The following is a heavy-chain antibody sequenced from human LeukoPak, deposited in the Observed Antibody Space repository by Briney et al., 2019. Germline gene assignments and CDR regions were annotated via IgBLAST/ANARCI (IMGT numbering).Heavy chain of an antibody. CDR2: IWYDGSNK. CDR3: ARRGGIHLDYFDY. V-gene: IGHV3-33*01. CDR1: GLTFSSYG. D-gene: IGHD3-16*01. Sequence: GGSLRLSCAASGLTFSSYGMHWVRQAPGKGLEWVAVIWYDGSNKYYADSVKGRFTISRDNSKNTLYLQMNSLRAEDTAVYYCARRGGIHLDYFDYWGQGTLVTVSS. J-gene: IGHJ4*02.